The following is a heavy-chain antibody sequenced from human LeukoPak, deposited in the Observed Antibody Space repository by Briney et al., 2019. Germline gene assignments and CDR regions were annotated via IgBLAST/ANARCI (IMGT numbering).Heavy chain of an antibody. CDR2: MSGSGGST. V-gene: IGHV3-23*01. Sequence: GGSLRLSCAASGFTFSSYAMSWVRQAPGKGLEWVSGMSGSGGSTNYADSVKGRFTISRDNAKNSLYLQMNSLRAEDTAVYYCARDRRRNEYWGQGTLVTVSS. CDR3: ARDRRRNEY. J-gene: IGHJ4*02. D-gene: IGHD1-1*01. CDR1: GFTFSSYA.